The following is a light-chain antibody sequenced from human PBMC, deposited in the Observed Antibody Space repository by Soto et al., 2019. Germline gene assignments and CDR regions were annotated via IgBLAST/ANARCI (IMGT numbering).Light chain of an antibody. V-gene: IGLV2-8*01. CDR2: EVY. Sequence: QSVLTQPPPASGSLGQSVTISCTGNRDVVGGWNYVSWYHHHPGKAPKLMIYEVYKRPSGVPARFSGSKSGNTASLTVSGLQAEDEAVYYCCSYAGSYTYVFGTGTKVTVL. CDR3: CSYAGSYTYV. J-gene: IGLJ1*01. CDR1: RDVVGGWNY.